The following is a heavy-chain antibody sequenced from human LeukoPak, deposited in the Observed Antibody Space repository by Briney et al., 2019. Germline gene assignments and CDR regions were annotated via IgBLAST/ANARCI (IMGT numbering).Heavy chain of an antibody. J-gene: IGHJ3*02. CDR2: IWYDGSNK. Sequence: GGSLRLSCSGSGFTLSSYAMHWVRQAPGKGPEWVAVIWYDGSNKYYADSVKGRFTISRDNSKNTLYLQMNRLRAEDTAVYYCARDWGEGFFSMAFDIWGQGTMVAVSS. CDR3: ARDWGEGFFSMAFDI. V-gene: IGHV3-33*08. D-gene: IGHD3-16*01. CDR1: GFTLSSYA.